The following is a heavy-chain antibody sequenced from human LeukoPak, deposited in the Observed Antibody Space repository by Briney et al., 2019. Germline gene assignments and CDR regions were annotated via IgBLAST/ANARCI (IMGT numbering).Heavy chain of an antibody. CDR2: IYTSGST. Sequence: SQTLSLICTVSGGSISNGSYYWTWIRQPAGKGLEWIGRIYTSGSTNYNPSLKSRVTISVDTSKNQFSLKLSSVTAADTAVYYCARVKVIAARRWFDPWGQGTLVTVSS. D-gene: IGHD6-6*01. CDR3: ARVKVIAARRWFDP. V-gene: IGHV4-61*02. J-gene: IGHJ5*02. CDR1: GGSISNGSYY.